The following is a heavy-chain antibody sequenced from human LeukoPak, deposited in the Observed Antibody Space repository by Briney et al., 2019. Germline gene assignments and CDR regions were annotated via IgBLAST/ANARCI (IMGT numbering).Heavy chain of an antibody. Sequence: PGGSLRLSCAASGFTFSSYGMSWVRQAPGKGLEWVSAISGSGGSTYYADSVKGRFTISRDNSKNTLYLQMNSLRAEDTAVYYCAKDHDRPSDAFDIWGQGTMVTVSS. D-gene: IGHD1-14*01. V-gene: IGHV3-23*01. CDR3: AKDHDRPSDAFDI. CDR2: ISGSGGST. CDR1: GFTFSSYG. J-gene: IGHJ3*02.